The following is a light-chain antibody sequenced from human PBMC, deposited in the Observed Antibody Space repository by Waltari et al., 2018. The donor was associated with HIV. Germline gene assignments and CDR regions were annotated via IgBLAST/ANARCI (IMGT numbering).Light chain of an antibody. V-gene: IGKV3-15*01. CDR1: QSVSTN. Sequence: EIVMTQSPATLSVSLGERATLSCRASQSVSTNLAWYQQKPGQAPRLLIYSASNRATDIPARFSGSGSGTDFTLTISSLQSEDFAVYYCQQYGSSPPSYTFGQGTKLEIK. CDR2: SAS. CDR3: QQYGSSPPSYT. J-gene: IGKJ2*01.